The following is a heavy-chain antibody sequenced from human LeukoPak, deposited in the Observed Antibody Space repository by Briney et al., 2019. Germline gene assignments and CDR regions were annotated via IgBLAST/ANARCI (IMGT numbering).Heavy chain of an antibody. V-gene: IGHV1-2*02. CDR1: GYTFTGYY. Sequence: RGASVKVSCKASGYTFTGYYMHWVRQAPGQGLEWMGWINPNSGGTNYAQKFQGRVTMTRDTSISTAYMELSRLRSDDTAVYYCARARYRTVDTAMVLFDYWGQGTLVTVSS. CDR2: INPNSGGT. D-gene: IGHD5-18*01. J-gene: IGHJ4*02. CDR3: ARARYRTVDTAMVLFDY.